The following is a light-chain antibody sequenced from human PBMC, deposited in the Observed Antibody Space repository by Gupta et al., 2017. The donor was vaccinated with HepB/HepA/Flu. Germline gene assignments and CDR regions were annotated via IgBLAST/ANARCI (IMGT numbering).Light chain of an antibody. J-gene: IGLJ3*02. CDR3: QSFDSTLSASV. V-gene: IGLV1-40*01. Sequence: QSVLTQPPSVSGAPGQRVTISCTGSSSNIGPDYDVNWYQQLPGTAPKLLIFGSTDRPSGVPDRFSGSKSATSASLAITWLQGEDEADYYCQSFDSTLSASVFGGGTRLTVL. CDR1: SSNIGPDYD. CDR2: GST.